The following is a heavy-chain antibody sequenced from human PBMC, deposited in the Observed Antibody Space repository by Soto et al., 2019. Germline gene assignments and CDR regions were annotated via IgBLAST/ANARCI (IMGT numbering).Heavy chain of an antibody. D-gene: IGHD2-8*01. CDR2: INPKSGGT. V-gene: IGHV1-2*04. Sequence: ASVKVSCKASGYSFTDYYIHWVRQAPGQGLEWLGRINPKSGGTSTAQKFQGWVTMTTDTSISTASMELTRLTADDTAIYYCARGDSTDCSNGVCSFFYNHDMDVWGQGTTVTVSS. J-gene: IGHJ6*02. CDR1: GYSFTDYY. CDR3: ARGDSTDCSNGVCSFFYNHDMDV.